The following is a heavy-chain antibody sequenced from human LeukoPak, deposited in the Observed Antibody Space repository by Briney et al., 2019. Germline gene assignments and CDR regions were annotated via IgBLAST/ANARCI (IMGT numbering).Heavy chain of an antibody. D-gene: IGHD5-12*01. J-gene: IGHJ4*02. CDR1: GFTFSSYG. CDR3: ARDDGYSGLDS. CDR2: IWYDGSNK. V-gene: IGHV3-33*01. Sequence: GGSLRLSCAASGFTFSSYGMHWVRQAPGKGLEWVAVIWYDGSNKYHADSVKGRFTISRDNSKSTLYLQMNSLRAEDTAVYYCARDDGYSGLDSWGQGTLVTVSS.